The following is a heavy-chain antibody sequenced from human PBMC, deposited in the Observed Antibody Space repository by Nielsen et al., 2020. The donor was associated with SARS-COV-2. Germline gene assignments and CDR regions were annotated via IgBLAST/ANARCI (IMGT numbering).Heavy chain of an antibody. D-gene: IGHD5-24*01. CDR3: ARDHGYNYAYGHYYYGMDV. CDR1: GGSISTNEYY. CDR2: IHYVGST. V-gene: IGHV4-31*11. J-gene: IGHJ6*02. Sequence: SETLSLTCAVSGGSISTNEYYWSWIRQHPGKGLEWIGYIHYVGSTYYNPSLQGRVTMSVDTSENQFSLKLKSVTAADTAVYYCARDHGYNYAYGHYYYGMDVWGQGTTVTVSS.